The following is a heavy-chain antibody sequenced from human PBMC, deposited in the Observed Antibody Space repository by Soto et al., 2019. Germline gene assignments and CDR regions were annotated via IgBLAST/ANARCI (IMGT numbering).Heavy chain of an antibody. CDR1: GYTFTSYA. V-gene: IGHV1-3*01. J-gene: IGHJ2*01. Sequence: QVQLVQSGAEVKKPGASVKVSCKASGYTFTSYAMHWVRQAPGQRLEWMGWINAGNGNTKYSQKFQGRVTITRDTSASTAYMELSSLRSEDTAVYYSAIGGSLYWYFDLWGRGTLVTVSS. CDR3: AIGGSLYWYFDL. D-gene: IGHD1-26*01. CDR2: INAGNGNT.